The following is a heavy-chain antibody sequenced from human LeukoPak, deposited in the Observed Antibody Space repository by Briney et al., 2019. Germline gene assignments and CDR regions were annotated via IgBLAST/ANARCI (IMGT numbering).Heavy chain of an antibody. CDR3: ARDWKTNSFDY. Sequence: PGGSLRLSCAASGFTFSTDWMSWVRQAPGKGLEWVANIKHDGSLKVYVDSVKGRFTISRDNAKNSLYLQMNSLTAEDTAIYYCARDWKTNSFDYWGQGTLVTVSS. CDR2: IKHDGSLK. D-gene: IGHD1-1*01. CDR1: GFTFSTDW. V-gene: IGHV3-7*01. J-gene: IGHJ4*02.